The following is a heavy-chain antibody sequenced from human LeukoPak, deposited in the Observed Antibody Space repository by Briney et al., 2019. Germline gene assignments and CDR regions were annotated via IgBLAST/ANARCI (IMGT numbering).Heavy chain of an antibody. CDR1: GFTFDDYG. V-gene: IGHV3-20*04. J-gene: IGHJ3*02. CDR2: INWNGGST. CDR3: ARKVGVYCSSTSCYAGAFDN. D-gene: IGHD2-2*01. Sequence: PGGSLRLSCAASGFTFDDYGMSWVRQAPGKGLEWVSGINWNGGSTGYADSVKGRFTISRDNAKNSLYLQMNSLRAEDTALYYCARKVGVYCSSTSCYAGAFDNWGQGTMVTVSS.